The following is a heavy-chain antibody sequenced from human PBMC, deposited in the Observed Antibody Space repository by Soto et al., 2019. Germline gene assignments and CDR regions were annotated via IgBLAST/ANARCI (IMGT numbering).Heavy chain of an antibody. CDR1: VFSLSTSGMC. CDR3: ARIPYYYYYYGMDV. CDR2: IDWDDDK. Sequence: GATLVNPTQTLTLTWTFSVFSLSTSGMCVSFIRQPPGKALEWLALIDWDDDKYYSTSLKTRLTISKDTSKNQVVLTMTNMDPVDTATYYCARIPYYYYYYGMDVWGQGTTVTVSS. J-gene: IGHJ6*02. V-gene: IGHV2-70*01.